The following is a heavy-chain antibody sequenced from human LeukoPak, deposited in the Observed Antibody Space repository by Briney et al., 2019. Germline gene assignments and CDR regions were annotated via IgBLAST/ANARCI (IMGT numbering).Heavy chain of an antibody. CDR3: ARGRGGIYFDY. CDR2: ISYDGSNK. J-gene: IGHJ4*02. V-gene: IGHV3-30-3*01. Sequence: GGSLRLSCAASGFTFSSYVMHWVRQAPGKGLEWVAVISYDGSNKYYADSVKGRFTISRDNSKNTLYLQMNSLRAEDTAVYYCARGRGGIYFDYWGQGTLVTVSS. CDR1: GFTFSSYV.